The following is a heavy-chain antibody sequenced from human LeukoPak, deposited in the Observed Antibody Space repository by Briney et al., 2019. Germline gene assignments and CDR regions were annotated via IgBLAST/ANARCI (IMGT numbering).Heavy chain of an antibody. V-gene: IGHV3-43D*03. J-gene: IGHJ6*03. CDR1: GFTFDDYA. D-gene: IGHD3-3*01. CDR3: AKGSRVAHPYYMDV. Sequence: GGSLRLSCAASGFTFDDYAMHRVRQAPGKGLEWVSLISWDGGSTYYADSVKGRFTISRDNSKNSLYLQMNSLRAEDTALYYCAKGSRVAHPYYMDVWGKGTTVTVSS. CDR2: ISWDGGST.